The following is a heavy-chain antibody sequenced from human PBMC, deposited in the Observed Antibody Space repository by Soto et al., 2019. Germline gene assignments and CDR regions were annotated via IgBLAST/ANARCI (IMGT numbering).Heavy chain of an antibody. Sequence: PGESLKISCAASGFTVRTNDMGWVRQAPGKGLEWIALIHRVENSKYSDSTYYADSVRDRFTISRDNSKNTVDLQMNDLSAEDTAMYYCARDGSGPFDYWGQGSLVTVPQ. CDR2: IHRVENSKYSDST. CDR1: GFTVRTND. CDR3: ARDGSGPFDY. V-gene: IGHV3-66*01. J-gene: IGHJ4*02. D-gene: IGHD6-19*01.